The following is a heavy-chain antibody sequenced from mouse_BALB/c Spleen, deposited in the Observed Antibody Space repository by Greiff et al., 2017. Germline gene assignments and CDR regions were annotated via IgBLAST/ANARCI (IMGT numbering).Heavy chain of an antibody. D-gene: IGHD1-2*01. V-gene: IGHV4-1*02. CDR3: AKVRLVSPFYWYFDV. CDR1: GFDFSRYW. Sequence: EVKLVESGGGLVQPGGSLKLSCAASGFDFSRYWMSWVRQAPGKGLEWIGEINPDSSTINYTPSLKDKFIISRDNAKNTLYLQMSKVRSEDTALYYCAKVRLVSPFYWYFDVWGAGTTVTVSS. J-gene: IGHJ1*01. CDR2: INPDSSTI.